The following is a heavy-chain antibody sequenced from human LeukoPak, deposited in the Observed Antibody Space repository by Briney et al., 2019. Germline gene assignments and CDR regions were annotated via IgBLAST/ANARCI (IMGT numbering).Heavy chain of an antibody. Sequence: PSETLSLTCTVSGGSISSGGYYWSWIRQHPGKGLEWFGYIYYSGSTYYNPSLKSRVTISVDTSKNQFSLKLSSVTAADTAVYYCARGAGERQQLVPVIRPYFDYWGQGTLVTVSS. CDR1: GGSISSGGYY. J-gene: IGHJ4*02. D-gene: IGHD6-13*01. CDR2: IYYSGST. CDR3: ARGAGERQQLVPVIRPYFDY. V-gene: IGHV4-31*03.